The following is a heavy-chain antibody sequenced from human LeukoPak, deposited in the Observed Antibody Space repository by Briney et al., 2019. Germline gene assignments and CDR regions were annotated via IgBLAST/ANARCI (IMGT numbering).Heavy chain of an antibody. J-gene: IGHJ4*02. Sequence: GGSLRLSCAASGFTFDDYAMHWVRQAPGKGLEWVSGISWNSGSIAYADSVKGRFTISRDNAKNTLYLQMNSLRAEDTAVYYCARDPYYDILTGSSQYGFDYWGQGTLVTVSS. D-gene: IGHD3-9*01. CDR3: ARDPYYDILTGSSQYGFDY. CDR1: GFTFDDYA. CDR2: ISWNSGSI. V-gene: IGHV3-9*01.